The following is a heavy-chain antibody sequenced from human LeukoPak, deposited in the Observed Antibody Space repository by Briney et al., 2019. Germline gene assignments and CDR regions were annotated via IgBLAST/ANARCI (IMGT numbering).Heavy chain of an antibody. J-gene: IGHJ4*02. CDR3: ARDRMDTGTYFDY. Sequence: AASVKVSCKSSGYTFTTYGITWVRQAPGQGLEWMGWISTYNGNTNYAQKLQGRVTMTTDTSTSTVYMELRSLRSDDTAMYYCARDRMDTGTYFDYWGQGTLVTVSS. V-gene: IGHV1-18*01. CDR2: ISTYNGNT. CDR1: GYTFTTYG. D-gene: IGHD5-18*01.